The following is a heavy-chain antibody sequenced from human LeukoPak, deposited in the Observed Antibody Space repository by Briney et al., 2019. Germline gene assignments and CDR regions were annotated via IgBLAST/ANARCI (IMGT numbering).Heavy chain of an antibody. J-gene: IGHJ4*02. V-gene: IGHV1-2*02. CDR3: ARDLDLTDKGIDY. CDR2: INPNSGGT. CDR1: GYTFTGYY. Sequence: GASVKVSCKASGYTFTGYYMHWVRQAPGQGLEWMGWINPNSGGTNYAQKFQGRVTMTRDASISTAYMELSRLRSDDTAVYYCARDLDLTDKGIDYWGQGTLVTVSS. D-gene: IGHD1-7*01.